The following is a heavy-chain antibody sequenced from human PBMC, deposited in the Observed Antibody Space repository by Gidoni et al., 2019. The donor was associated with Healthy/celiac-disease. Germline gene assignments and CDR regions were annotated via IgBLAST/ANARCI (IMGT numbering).Heavy chain of an antibody. J-gene: IGHJ5*02. Sequence: QVQLVQSGAEVKKPGASVKVSCKASGYTFTGYYMHWVRQAPGQGLEWMGWINPNIGGTNYAQKFQGRVTMTRDTSISTAYMELSRLRSDDTAVYYCASLYSGYDPNWFDPWGQGTLVTVSS. CDR2: INPNIGGT. D-gene: IGHD5-12*01. CDR1: GYTFTGYY. V-gene: IGHV1-2*02. CDR3: ASLYSGYDPNWFDP.